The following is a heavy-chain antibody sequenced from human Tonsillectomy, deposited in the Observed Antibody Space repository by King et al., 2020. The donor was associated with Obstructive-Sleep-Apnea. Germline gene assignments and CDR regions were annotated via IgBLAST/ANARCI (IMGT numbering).Heavy chain of an antibody. CDR1: GFTFSSHW. J-gene: IGHJ4*02. CDR3: ARKTWELPPHFDY. CDR2: IKQDGSEK. D-gene: IGHD1-26*01. V-gene: IGHV3-7*03. Sequence: VQLVESGGGLVQPGGSLRLSCAASGFTFSSHWMSWVRQAPGKGLEWVANIKQDGSEKYYLDSVKGRFTISRDNAKNSLSLQMNSLRAEDTAVYYCARKTWELPPHFDYWGQGTLVTVSS.